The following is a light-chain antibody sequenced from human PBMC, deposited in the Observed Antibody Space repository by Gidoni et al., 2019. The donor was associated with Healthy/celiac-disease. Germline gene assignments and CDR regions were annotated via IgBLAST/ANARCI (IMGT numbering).Light chain of an antibody. CDR2: DVS. Sequence: QAALTQPPPVSVSPGQSITISCTGTSSDVGGYNYVSWYHQHPGKAPKLMIYDVSNRPSGVSNRFSGSKSGNTASRTISGLQSEDEADYYCSSYTSSSTLVVFGGGTKLTVL. CDR3: SSYTSSSTLVV. J-gene: IGLJ2*01. V-gene: IGLV2-14*01. CDR1: SSDVGGYNY.